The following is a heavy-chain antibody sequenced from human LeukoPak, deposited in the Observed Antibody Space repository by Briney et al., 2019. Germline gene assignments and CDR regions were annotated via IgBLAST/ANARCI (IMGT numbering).Heavy chain of an antibody. CDR2: ISAYNGNT. J-gene: IGHJ4*02. V-gene: IGHV1-18*01. Sequence: ASVKVSCKASGYTFTSYGISWVRQAPGQGLEWMGWISAYNGNTNYAQKLQGRVTMTTDTSTSTAYMELRSLRSDDTAVYYCARGELDIVATIRHFDYWGQGTLVTVSS. CDR3: ARGELDIVATIRHFDY. CDR1: GYTFTSYG. D-gene: IGHD5-12*01.